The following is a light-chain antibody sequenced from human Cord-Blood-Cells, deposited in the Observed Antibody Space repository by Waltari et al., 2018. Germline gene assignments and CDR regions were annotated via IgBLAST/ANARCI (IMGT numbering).Light chain of an antibody. CDR2: DVS. Sequence: QSALTQPASVSGSPGQSITISCTGTSSDVGGYNYVSWYQQHPGKAPTLMIYDVSNRPSGVSNRFSGSKSGNTASLTISGLQADDEADYYCSSYTSSSTLDVVFGGGTKLTVL. CDR1: SSDVGGYNY. J-gene: IGLJ2*01. CDR3: SSYTSSSTLDVV. V-gene: IGLV2-14*01.